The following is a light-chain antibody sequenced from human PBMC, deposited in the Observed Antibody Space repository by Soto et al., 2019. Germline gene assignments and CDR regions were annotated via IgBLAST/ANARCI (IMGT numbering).Light chain of an antibody. Sequence: DIQMTQSPSSLSASVGDRITITCRASQSISSYLNWYQQKPGKAPKLLIYDASSLHSGVPSRFSGSGSGTDFTLTISSLQPEDFATYYCQQTYSTPYTFGQGTNLEIK. J-gene: IGKJ2*01. CDR1: QSISSY. V-gene: IGKV1-39*01. CDR3: QQTYSTPYT. CDR2: DAS.